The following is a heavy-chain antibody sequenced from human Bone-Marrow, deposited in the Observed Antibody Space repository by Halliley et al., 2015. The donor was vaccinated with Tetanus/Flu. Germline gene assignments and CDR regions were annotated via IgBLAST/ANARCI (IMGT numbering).Heavy chain of an antibody. CDR2: ISTFNGNP. CDR3: ARDNLAWKDFDY. Sequence: LEGMGWISTFNGNPNFAQNFQGRVTMTTDPSTSTAYMELRSLRSDDTAVYYCARDNLAWKDFDYWGQGTLVTVSS. J-gene: IGHJ4*02. D-gene: IGHD3-3*01. V-gene: IGHV1-18*01.